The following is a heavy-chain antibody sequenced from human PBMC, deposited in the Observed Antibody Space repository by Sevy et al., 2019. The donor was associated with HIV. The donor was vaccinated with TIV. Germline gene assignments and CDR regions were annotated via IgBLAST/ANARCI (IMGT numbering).Heavy chain of an antibody. J-gene: IGHJ3*02. Sequence: GGSLRLSCAASGFTFSSYSMHWVRQAPGKGLEWVSSINSISTYIYYADSVKGRFTISRDNAKNSLYLQMNSLRAEDTAVYYCARDLGGYYDSSGYAHAFDIWGQGTMVTVSS. CDR1: GFTFSSYS. D-gene: IGHD3-22*01. CDR3: ARDLGGYYDSSGYAHAFDI. CDR2: INSISTYI. V-gene: IGHV3-21*01.